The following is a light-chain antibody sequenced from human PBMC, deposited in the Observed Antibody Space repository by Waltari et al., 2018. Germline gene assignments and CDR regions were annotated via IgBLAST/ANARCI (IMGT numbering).Light chain of an antibody. CDR3: QQYGSSPLT. CDR2: GAS. Sequence: EIVFTQSPGTLSYSPGERATLSCRASLSFSSSYLAWYQQKPGQAPRLLICGASSRATGIPDRFSGSGSWTDFTLTISSLEPEDFAVYYCQQYGSSPLTFGGGTKVEIK. V-gene: IGKV3-20*01. CDR1: LSFSSSY. J-gene: IGKJ4*01.